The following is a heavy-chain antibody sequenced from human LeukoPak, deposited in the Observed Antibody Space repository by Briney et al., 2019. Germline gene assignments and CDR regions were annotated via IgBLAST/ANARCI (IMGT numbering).Heavy chain of an antibody. Sequence: SVKVSCKASGGTFSSYAISWVRQAPGQGLEWMGGIIPIFGTANYAQKFQGGVTITADESTSTAYMELSSLRSEDTAVYYCARGAAFWSGYYVDDDPRPYYMDVWGKGTTVTVSS. CDR1: GGTFSSYA. CDR3: ARGAAFWSGYYVDDDPRPYYMDV. CDR2: IIPIFGTA. D-gene: IGHD3-3*01. J-gene: IGHJ6*03. V-gene: IGHV1-69*13.